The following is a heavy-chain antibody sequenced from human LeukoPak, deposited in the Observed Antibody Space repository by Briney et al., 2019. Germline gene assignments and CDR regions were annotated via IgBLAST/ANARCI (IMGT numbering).Heavy chain of an antibody. CDR3: ASRAGKPGNTPWCFDY. CDR1: GFTFTNYW. CDR2: IRQDGGET. V-gene: IGHV3-7*01. Sequence: AGGSLGLSCAASGFTFTNYWMTWVRQAPGKGPEWVANIRQDGGETNYVDSVRGRFTIARDNTKNSLYLQMTSLRGEDTAVYYCASRAGKPGNTPWCFDYWGQGALVTVSS. D-gene: IGHD1-7*01. J-gene: IGHJ4*02.